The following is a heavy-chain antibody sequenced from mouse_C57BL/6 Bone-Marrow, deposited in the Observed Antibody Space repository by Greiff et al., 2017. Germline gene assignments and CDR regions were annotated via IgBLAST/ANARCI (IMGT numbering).Heavy chain of an antibody. CDR1: GYTFTGYW. V-gene: IGHV1-9*01. J-gene: IGHJ4*01. CDR2: ILPGSGST. CDR3: ARSGYDYLYAMDY. Sequence: VQRVESGAELVRPGASVTLSCKASGYTFTGYWIEWVKQRPGHGLEWIGEILPGSGSTNYNEKFKGKATFTADTSSNTAYMQLSSLTTEDSAIXDCARSGYDYLYAMDYWGQGTSVTVSS. D-gene: IGHD2-4*01.